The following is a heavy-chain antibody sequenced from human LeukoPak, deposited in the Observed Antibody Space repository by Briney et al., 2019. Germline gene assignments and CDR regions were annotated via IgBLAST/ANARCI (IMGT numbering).Heavy chain of an antibody. CDR3: ARDRHDSSGAFDY. CDR1: GYTFTSYD. J-gene: IGHJ4*02. Sequence: GASVKVSCKASGYTFTSYDTNWVRQATGQRLEWMGWMNPNSGNTGYAQKFQGRVTMTRNTSISTAYMELSSLRSEDTAVYYCARDRHDSSGAFDYWGQGTLVTVSS. CDR2: MNPNSGNT. D-gene: IGHD3-22*01. V-gene: IGHV1-8*01.